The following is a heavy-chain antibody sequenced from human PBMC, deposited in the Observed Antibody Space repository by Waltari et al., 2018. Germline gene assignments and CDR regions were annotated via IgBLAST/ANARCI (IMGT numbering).Heavy chain of an antibody. CDR2: INAGNGNT. CDR3: ARTGLREYSGYPYYGMDV. J-gene: IGHJ6*02. Sequence: QVQLVQSGAEVKKPGASVKVSCKASGYTFTSYAMHWVRQAPGQRLEWMGWINAGNGNTKYSQKFQGRVTITRDTSASTAYMELSSLRSEDTAVYYCARTGLREYSGYPYYGMDVWGQGTTVTVSS. CDR1: GYTFTSYA. V-gene: IGHV1-3*01. D-gene: IGHD5-12*01.